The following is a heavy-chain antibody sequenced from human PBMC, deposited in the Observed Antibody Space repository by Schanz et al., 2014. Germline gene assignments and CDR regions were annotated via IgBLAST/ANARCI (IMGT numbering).Heavy chain of an antibody. D-gene: IGHD3-10*01. CDR1: GFTFSSYW. J-gene: IGHJ3*02. CDR3: AKGRFGELSAFDI. V-gene: IGHV3-23*04. Sequence: VRLVESGGGVVQPGRSLRLSCAASGFTFSSYWMHWVRQVPGKGLEWVSAISGSGGSTYYADSVKGRFTISRDNSKNTLYLQMNSLRAEDTAVYYCAKGRFGELSAFDIWGQGTMVTVSS. CDR2: ISGSGGST.